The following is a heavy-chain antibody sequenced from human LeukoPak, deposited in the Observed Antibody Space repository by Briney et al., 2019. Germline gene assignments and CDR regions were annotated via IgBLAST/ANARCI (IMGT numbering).Heavy chain of an antibody. D-gene: IGHD5-18*01. J-gene: IGHJ4*02. CDR1: GYSFTSYW. CDR3: ARHVRYSYGYVCYFDY. V-gene: IGHV5-51*01. Sequence: GESLKISCKGSGYSFTSYWIGWVRQMPGKGLEWMGIIYPGDSDTRYSPSFQGQVTISADKSISTAYLQWSSLKASDTAMYYCARHVRYSYGYVCYFDYWGQGTLVTVSS. CDR2: IYPGDSDT.